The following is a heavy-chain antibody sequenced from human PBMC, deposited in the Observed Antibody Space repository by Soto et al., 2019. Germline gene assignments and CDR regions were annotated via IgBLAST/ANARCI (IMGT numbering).Heavy chain of an antibody. Sequence: GSLRLSCAASGFTFSTYAMSWVRPAPGKGLEWASAISAGGGSTYYADSVKGRFTISRDNSINTLYLQMDSLSTEDTAVYYCAHPRGYGVFDAYDIWGQGAMVTVSS. V-gene: IGHV3-23*01. CDR3: AHPRGYGVFDAYDI. CDR2: ISAGGGST. CDR1: GFTFSTYA. D-gene: IGHD4-17*01. J-gene: IGHJ3*02.